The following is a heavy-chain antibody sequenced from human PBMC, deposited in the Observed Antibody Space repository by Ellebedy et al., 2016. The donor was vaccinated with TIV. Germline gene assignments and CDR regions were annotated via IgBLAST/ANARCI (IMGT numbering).Heavy chain of an antibody. CDR3: ATDVMYTDGFYSDY. CDR2: ISNDGTNK. Sequence: PGGSLRLSCAASGFSFSDLTMYWVRQAPGKGLEWVAGISNDGTNKRYAESVKGRFTISRDKSKNRLSLQMNTLSAEDTALYYCATDVMYTDGFYSDYWGQGALVTVSS. D-gene: IGHD3-10*01. J-gene: IGHJ4*02. CDR1: GFSFSDLT. V-gene: IGHV3-30*04.